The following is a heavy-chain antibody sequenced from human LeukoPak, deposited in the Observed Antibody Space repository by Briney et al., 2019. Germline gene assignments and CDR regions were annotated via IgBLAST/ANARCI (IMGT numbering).Heavy chain of an antibody. Sequence: GASVKVSCKASGYTLTSYGISWVRQAPGQGLEWMGWISAYNGNTRYAQKLQGRVTMTTDSSTSTAYMELRSLRSDDTAVYYCARAGPYYYDGSGSRGEDYFDYWGQGTLVTVSS. CDR3: ARAGPYYYDGSGSRGEDYFDY. D-gene: IGHD3-22*01. CDR2: ISAYNGNT. J-gene: IGHJ4*02. CDR1: GYTLTSYG. V-gene: IGHV1-18*01.